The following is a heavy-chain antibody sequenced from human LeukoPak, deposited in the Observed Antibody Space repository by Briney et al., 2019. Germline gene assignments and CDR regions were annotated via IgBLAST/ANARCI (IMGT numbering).Heavy chain of an antibody. J-gene: IGHJ6*04. D-gene: IGHD2-21*02. Sequence: GGSLRLSCAASEFTFSNYGMKWVRQAPGKGLEWVAYISSSGNTKYYADSVRGRFTISRDNAKNSLYLQMNSLRAEDTAVYYCVLGGLYVVVTVEKYYYGMDVWGKGTTVTVSS. CDR3: VLGGLYVVVTVEKYYYGMDV. V-gene: IGHV3-48*03. CDR2: ISSSGNTK. CDR1: EFTFSNYG.